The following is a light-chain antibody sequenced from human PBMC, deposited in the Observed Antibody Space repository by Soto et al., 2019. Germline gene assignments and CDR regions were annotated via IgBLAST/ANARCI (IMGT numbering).Light chain of an antibody. J-gene: IGLJ1*01. CDR2: EVS. CDR1: SSDGGGYNY. CDR3: SSYTSSSTRLYV. V-gene: IGLV2-14*01. Sequence: QSVLTQPASVSGSPGQSITISCTGTSSDGGGYNYVSWYQQHPGKAPKLMIYEVSNRPSGVSNRFSGSKSGNTASLTISGLQAEDEADYDCSSYTSSSTRLYVFGTGTKLTVL.